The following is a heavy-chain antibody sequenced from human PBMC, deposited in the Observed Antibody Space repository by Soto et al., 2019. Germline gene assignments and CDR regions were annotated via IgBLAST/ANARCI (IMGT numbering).Heavy chain of an antibody. CDR1: GGSISSSNW. D-gene: IGHD3-22*01. V-gene: IGHV4-4*02. Sequence: QVQLRESGPGLVKPSGTLSLTCAVSGGSISSSNWWSWVRQPPGKGLEWIGEIYHSGSTNYNPSLKSRVTISVDKSKNQFSLKLSSVTAADTAVYYCARETYYDSSGYYYYYGMDVWGQGTTVTVSS. J-gene: IGHJ6*02. CDR3: ARETYYDSSGYYYYYGMDV. CDR2: IYHSGST.